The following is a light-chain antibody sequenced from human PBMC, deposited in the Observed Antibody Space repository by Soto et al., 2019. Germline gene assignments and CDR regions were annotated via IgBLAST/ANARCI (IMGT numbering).Light chain of an antibody. V-gene: IGKV3-15*01. CDR1: QSVSSN. CDR3: QQYDDWPTT. Sequence: EIVMTQSPATLSVSPGERATLSCRASQSVSSNLAWYQQKPGQAPRLLIHGASTRATGFPARFSGAGSGTEFTLAIGSLQSEDFAVYYCQQYDDWPTTFGQGTKVDIK. J-gene: IGKJ1*01. CDR2: GAS.